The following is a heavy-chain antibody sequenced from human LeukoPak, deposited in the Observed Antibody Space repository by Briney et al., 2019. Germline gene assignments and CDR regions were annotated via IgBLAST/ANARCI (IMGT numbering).Heavy chain of an antibody. CDR2: MNPASGNT. CDR3: ARLSETAAYYYTSGYYYLGY. D-gene: IGHD3-22*01. CDR1: GYTFASYD. Sequence: GASVKVSCKASGYTFASYDINWVRKATGQGLEWMGWMNPASGNTGYAQRFQGRVTMTRDTSISTAYMELSGLRSEDTAVYYCARLSETAAYYYTSGYYYLGYWGQGTLVTVDS. J-gene: IGHJ4*02. V-gene: IGHV1-8*02.